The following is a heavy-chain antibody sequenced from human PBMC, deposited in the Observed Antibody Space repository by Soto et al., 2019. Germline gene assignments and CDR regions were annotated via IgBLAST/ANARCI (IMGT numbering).Heavy chain of an antibody. Sequence: PSETLSLTCAVYGGSFSGYYWSWIRQPPGKGLEWIGEINHSGSTNYNPSLKSRVTISVDTSKNQFSLKLSSVTAADTAVYYCARLYYYGSGSYYNVWFDPWGQGTLVTVLL. CDR3: ARLYYYGSGSYYNVWFDP. D-gene: IGHD3-10*01. CDR1: GGSFSGYY. V-gene: IGHV4-34*01. CDR2: INHSGST. J-gene: IGHJ5*02.